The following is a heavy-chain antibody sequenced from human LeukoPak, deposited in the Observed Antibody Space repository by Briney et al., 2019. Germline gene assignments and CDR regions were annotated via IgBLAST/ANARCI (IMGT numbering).Heavy chain of an antibody. CDR2: MNPNSGNT. J-gene: IGHJ5*02. CDR3: ARDSYLNWFDP. Sequence: ASVKVSCKASGYTFTSYDINWVRQATGQGLEWMGWMNPNSGNTGYAQKFQGRVIMTRNTSISTAYMELRSLRSEDTAVYYCARDSYLNWFDPWGQGTLVTVSS. V-gene: IGHV1-8*01. CDR1: GYTFTSYD. D-gene: IGHD3-10*01.